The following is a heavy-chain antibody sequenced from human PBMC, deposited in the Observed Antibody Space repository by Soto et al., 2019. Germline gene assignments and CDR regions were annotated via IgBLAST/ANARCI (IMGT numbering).Heavy chain of an antibody. CDR1: GFTFSSYG. D-gene: IGHD6-19*01. CDR3: AKDSTGGGWYDRVGYDYYGMDV. CDR2: ISYDGSNK. Sequence: QVQLVESGGGVVQPGRSLRLSCAASGFTFSSYGMHWVRQAPGKGLEWLAVISYDGSNKYYADSVKGRFTISRDNSKNTLYMQMNSVRAEDTAVYYSAKDSTGGGWYDRVGYDYYGMDVWGQGTTVTVS. V-gene: IGHV3-30*18. J-gene: IGHJ6*01.